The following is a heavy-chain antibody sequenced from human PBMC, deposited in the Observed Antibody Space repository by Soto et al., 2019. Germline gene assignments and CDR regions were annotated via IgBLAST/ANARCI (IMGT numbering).Heavy chain of an antibody. Sequence: SETLSLTCTVSGGSISDHYYMWIRQSPGKGLEYIGYIHNGGSTNYNPSLKSRVIISVDTSKNQFSLKLTSVTAADTAVYYCARGPRELLPYAFDYWGQGTLVTVSS. CDR3: ARGPRELLPYAFDY. CDR1: GGSISDHY. J-gene: IGHJ4*02. V-gene: IGHV4-59*11. CDR2: IHNGGST. D-gene: IGHD1-26*01.